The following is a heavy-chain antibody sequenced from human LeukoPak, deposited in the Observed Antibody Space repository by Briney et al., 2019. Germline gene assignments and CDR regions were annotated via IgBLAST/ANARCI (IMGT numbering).Heavy chain of an antibody. J-gene: IGHJ3*02. V-gene: IGHV3-30-3*01. CDR1: GFTVSSNY. Sequence: GGSLRLSCAASGFTVSSNYMSWVRQAPGKGLEWVAVISYDGSNKYYADSVKGRFTISRDNSKNTLYLQMNSLRAEDTAVYYCARDEADAFDIWGQGTMVTVSS. CDR2: ISYDGSNK. CDR3: ARDEADAFDI.